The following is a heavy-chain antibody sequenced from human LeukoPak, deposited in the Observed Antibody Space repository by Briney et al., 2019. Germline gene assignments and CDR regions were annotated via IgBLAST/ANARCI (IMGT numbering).Heavy chain of an antibody. CDR3: ARIWFGELFGRYFDY. V-gene: IGHV4-38-2*02. D-gene: IGHD3-10*01. Sequence: SETLSLTCSVSGYSISNGYCWGWIRPPPGKGLEWIGSIYHSGSTYYNPSLKSRVTISVDTSKNQFSLKLSSVTAADTAVYYCARIWFGELFGRYFDYWGPGTLVTVSS. CDR2: IYHSGST. CDR1: GYSISNGYC. J-gene: IGHJ4*02.